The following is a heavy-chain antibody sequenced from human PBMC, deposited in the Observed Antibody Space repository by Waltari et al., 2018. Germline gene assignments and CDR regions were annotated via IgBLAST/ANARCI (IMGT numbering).Heavy chain of an antibody. J-gene: IGHJ3*02. Sequence: QVQLVQSGAEVKKPGASVKVSCKASGYTFTSYDINWVRQGTGQGLEWMGWMNPNSGNTGYAQKFQGRVTMTEDTSTDTAYMELSSLRSEDTAVYYCAVENYYDSSGYPHRGAFDIWGQGTMVTVSS. CDR3: AVENYYDSSGYPHRGAFDI. CDR2: MNPNSGNT. D-gene: IGHD3-22*01. CDR1: GYTFTSYD. V-gene: IGHV1-8*02.